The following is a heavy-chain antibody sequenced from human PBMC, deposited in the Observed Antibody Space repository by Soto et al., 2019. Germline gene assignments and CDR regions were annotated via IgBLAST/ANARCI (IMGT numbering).Heavy chain of an antibody. J-gene: IGHJ3*01. CDR1: GYTFTSYY. D-gene: IGHD6-13*01. CDR2: ISPSSGGT. Sequence: QVQLVQSGAEVKKPGASVRVSCKASGYTFTSYYIHCVRQAPGQGPEWMGMISPSSGGTDYAQKFQGRVTMTRDTSTSTVYMELSSLRSEDTAVYFCTRSIITTAGSDAFDLWGQGTLVTVSS. V-gene: IGHV1-46*03. CDR3: TRSIITTAGSDAFDL.